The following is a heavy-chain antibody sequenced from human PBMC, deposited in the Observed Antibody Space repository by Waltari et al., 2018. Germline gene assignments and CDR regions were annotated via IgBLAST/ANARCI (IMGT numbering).Heavy chain of an antibody. CDR2: SWYDGSNK. V-gene: IGHV3-33*01. Sequence: QVQLVESGGGVVQPGRSLRLSCAASGFSFSTYGMHWVRQAPGKGLEWVADSWYDGSNKYYGDAVKGRVTIARDNSKNTLYLQMNSLRVEDTAVYYCARGSSGNYHYYGMDVWGQGTTVTVSS. CDR3: ARGSSGNYHYYGMDV. D-gene: IGHD6-13*01. J-gene: IGHJ6*02. CDR1: GFSFSTYG.